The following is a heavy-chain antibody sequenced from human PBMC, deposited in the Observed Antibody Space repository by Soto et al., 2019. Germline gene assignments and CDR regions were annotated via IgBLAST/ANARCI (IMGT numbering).Heavy chain of an antibody. CDR3: ARADYYDGSGFYYDY. D-gene: IGHD3-22*01. CDR2: INQLGGST. V-gene: IGHV1-46*01. J-gene: IGHJ4*02. CDR1: GYIFANHY. Sequence: QVQLVQSGAEVKKPGASMKISCKASGYIFANHYIHWVRQAPGQGLEWMGIINQLGGSTNYLQKFQGRVTMTRDPSTSTVYMELSSLRSEDTAVYFCARADYYDGSGFYYDYWGQGTLVTVSS.